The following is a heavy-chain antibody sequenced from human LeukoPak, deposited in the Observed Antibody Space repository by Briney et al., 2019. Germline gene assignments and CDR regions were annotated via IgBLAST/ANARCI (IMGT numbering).Heavy chain of an antibody. CDR2: ISSGSTR. CDR1: GFMFGDYY. D-gene: IGHD1-26*01. Sequence: PGGSLRLSCAASGFMFGDYYMSWIRQAPGKGLEWVSYISSGSTRYYADSVKGRFTISRDNAKNSLFLQMNSLRADDTAVYYCARDKSGSYPDYWGQGTLVTVSS. J-gene: IGHJ4*02. V-gene: IGHV3-11*01. CDR3: ARDKSGSYPDY.